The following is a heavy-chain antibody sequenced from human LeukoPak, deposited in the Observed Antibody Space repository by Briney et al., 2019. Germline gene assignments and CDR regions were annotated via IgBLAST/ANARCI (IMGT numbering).Heavy chain of an antibody. J-gene: IGHJ4*02. CDR1: GFTFSDYY. CDR2: TSSSGSTI. V-gene: IGHV3-11*01. Sequence: PGGSLRLSCAASGFTFSDYYMSWIRQAPGKGLEWVSYTSSSGSTIYYADSVKGRFTISRDNAKNSLYLQMNSLRAEDTAVYYCARDQGLTTVVTPLDYWGQGTLVTVSS. D-gene: IGHD4-23*01. CDR3: ARDQGLTTVVTPLDY.